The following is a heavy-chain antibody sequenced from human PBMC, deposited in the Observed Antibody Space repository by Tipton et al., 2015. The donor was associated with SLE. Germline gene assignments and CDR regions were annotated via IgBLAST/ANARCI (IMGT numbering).Heavy chain of an antibody. Sequence: TLSLTCTVSGGSFNSSRFYWGWIRQSPGKGLEWIGYISFSGSTNYNPSLRSRVTFSVDPSKNKVSLKLSSVTAADTAVYYCARVMHDFYDSSGWNSYFDYWGQGTLVTVSS. CDR2: ISFSGST. V-gene: IGHV4-61*01. J-gene: IGHJ4*02. CDR3: ARVMHDFYDSSGWNSYFDY. CDR1: GGSFNSSRFY. D-gene: IGHD3-22*01.